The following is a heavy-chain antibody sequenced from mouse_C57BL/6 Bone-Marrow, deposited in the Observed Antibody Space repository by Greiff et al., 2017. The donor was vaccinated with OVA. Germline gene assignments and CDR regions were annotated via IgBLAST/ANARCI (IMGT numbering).Heavy chain of an antibody. J-gene: IGHJ4*01. CDR3: ARGSNYVGYAMDY. Sequence: EVQLQQSGPGLAKPSQTLSLTCSVTGYSITSDYWNWIRKFPGNKLEYMGYISYSGSTYYNPSLKSRISITRDTSKNQYYLQLNSVTTEDTATYSCARGSNYVGYAMDYWGQGTSVTVSS. V-gene: IGHV3-8*01. CDR2: ISYSGST. D-gene: IGHD2-5*01. CDR1: GYSITSDY.